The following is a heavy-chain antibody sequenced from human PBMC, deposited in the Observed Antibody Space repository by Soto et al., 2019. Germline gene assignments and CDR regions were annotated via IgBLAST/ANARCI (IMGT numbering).Heavy chain of an antibody. D-gene: IGHD3-16*01. V-gene: IGHV3-74*01. CDR3: AREGLPPSAWQHHYFYYYGMDV. J-gene: IGHJ6*02. CDR1: GCTIRSYC. Sequence: PVRSLRLSYAASGCTIRSYCMHWVRQAPGKGLVWVSRLNSDGSSISYADSVKGRFTISRDNAKDTLYLQMNSLRAEDTAVYYCAREGLPPSAWQHHYFYYYGMDVWGQGTTVTVS. CDR2: LNSDGSSI.